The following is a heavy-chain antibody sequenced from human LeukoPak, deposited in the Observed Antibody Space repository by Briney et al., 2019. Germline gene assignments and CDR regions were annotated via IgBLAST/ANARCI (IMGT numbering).Heavy chain of an antibody. CDR1: GVIFSSFA. D-gene: IGHD1-26*01. J-gene: IGHJ6*03. CDR2: ITSSSGYI. V-gene: IGHV3-21*01. Sequence: PGGSLRLSCEVSGVIFSSFAMNWVRQAPGKGLEGVSSITSSSGYIYYADSVKGRFTISRDNAKNSLYLQMNSLRAEDTAVYYCARDPYSGSYGDYYYYYMDVWGKGTTVTISS. CDR3: ARDPYSGSYGDYYYYYMDV.